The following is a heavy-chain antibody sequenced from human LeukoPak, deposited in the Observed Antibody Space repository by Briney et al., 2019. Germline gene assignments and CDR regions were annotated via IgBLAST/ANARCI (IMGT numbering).Heavy chain of an antibody. D-gene: IGHD6-25*01. Sequence: GSLIPSCAASGFTFSTYGMSWVRQAPRKGLEWVSSLSRRCGSTYYADSVKGRLPISRDNYNNTLYLQMNSLSAEDTAIYSCAKRLHSSDYYAEFDYWGQGPLVTVSS. J-gene: IGHJ4*02. CDR1: GFTFSTYG. CDR3: AKRLHSSDYYAEFDY. V-gene: IGHV3-23*01. CDR2: LSRRCGST.